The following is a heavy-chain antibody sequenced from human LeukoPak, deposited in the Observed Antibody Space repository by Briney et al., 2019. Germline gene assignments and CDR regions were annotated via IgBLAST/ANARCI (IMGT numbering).Heavy chain of an antibody. Sequence: GGSLRLSCAASGFTFSNYAMHWVRQAPGKGLEWVAFISNNGREKNYADSVQGRFTISRDNSKNTLYLQMNSLRAEDTAVFYCVRDDRGYSGYPFDCWGQGTLVTVSS. CDR3: VRDDRGYSGYPFDC. J-gene: IGHJ4*02. V-gene: IGHV3-30*04. CDR2: ISNNGREK. CDR1: GFTFSNYA. D-gene: IGHD5-12*01.